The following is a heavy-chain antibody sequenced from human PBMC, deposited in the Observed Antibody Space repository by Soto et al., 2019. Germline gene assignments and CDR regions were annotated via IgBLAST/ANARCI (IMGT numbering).Heavy chain of an antibody. Sequence: QVQLVQSGAEVKKPGASVKVSCKASGYTFTSYGISWVRQAPGQGLEWMGWISAYNGNTNYAQKLQGRVTMTTDTSTSTAYMELRSLRSDDTAVYYCARLDYYDSSGYYLVLYGMDVWGQGTTVTVSS. D-gene: IGHD3-22*01. CDR3: ARLDYYDSSGYYLVLYGMDV. V-gene: IGHV1-18*01. J-gene: IGHJ6*02. CDR2: ISAYNGNT. CDR1: GYTFTSYG.